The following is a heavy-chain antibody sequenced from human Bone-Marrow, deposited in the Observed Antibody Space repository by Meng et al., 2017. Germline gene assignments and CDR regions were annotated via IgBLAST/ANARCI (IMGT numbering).Heavy chain of an antibody. D-gene: IGHD1-14*01. CDR1: GSTFTSYG. CDR3: ARGNGIPEY. Sequence: QAQVVQAGAGVKKPGASVKVSCNASGSTFTSYGMHCGRQAPGQRHEWMGWINAGNGNTKSSQEFQGRVTITRDTSASTAYMELSRLRSEDAAVYYCARGNGIPEYWGQGTLVTVSS. V-gene: IGHV1-3*01. CDR2: INAGNGNT. J-gene: IGHJ4*02.